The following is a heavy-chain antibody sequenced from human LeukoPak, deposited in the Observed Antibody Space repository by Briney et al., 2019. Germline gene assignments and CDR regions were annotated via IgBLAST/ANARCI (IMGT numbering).Heavy chain of an antibody. Sequence: GGSLRLSCAASGFTFSTYGMNWVRQAPGKGLEWVSVISGSGGNTYYADSVKGRFTISRDNSKNTLYLQMNSLRAEDTAVYYCAKDGSGYYDYVWGSYRYTRCAYWGQGTLVTVSS. V-gene: IGHV3-23*01. CDR1: GFTFSTYG. D-gene: IGHD3-16*02. J-gene: IGHJ4*02. CDR2: ISGSGGNT. CDR3: AKDGSGYYDYVWGSYRYTRCAY.